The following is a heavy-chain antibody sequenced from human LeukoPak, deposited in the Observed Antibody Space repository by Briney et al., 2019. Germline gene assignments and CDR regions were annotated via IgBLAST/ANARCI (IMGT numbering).Heavy chain of an antibody. Sequence: ASVTVSCKASGYTFTSYGISWVRQAPGQGLEGMGWISAYNGNTNYAQKLQGRVTMTTDTSTSTAYMELRSLRSDDTAVYYCARARDYDYVWGSYRLHFDYWGQGTLVTVSS. D-gene: IGHD3-16*02. CDR3: ARARDYDYVWGSYRLHFDY. J-gene: IGHJ4*02. CDR2: ISAYNGNT. CDR1: GYTFTSYG. V-gene: IGHV1-18*01.